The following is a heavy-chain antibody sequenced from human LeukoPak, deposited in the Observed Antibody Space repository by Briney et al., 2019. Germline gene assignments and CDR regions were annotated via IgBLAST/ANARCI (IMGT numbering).Heavy chain of an antibody. CDR1: GYTFTSYD. Sequence: ASVKVSCKASGYTFTSYDINWLRQATGRGLEWMGWMNPNSGNTGYAQKFQGRVTMTRNTSISTAYMELSSLRSDDTAVYYCARTFASYYLSGLDYWGQGTLVTVSS. CDR2: MNPNSGNT. D-gene: IGHD5-18*01. J-gene: IGHJ4*02. V-gene: IGHV1-8*01. CDR3: ARTFASYYLSGLDY.